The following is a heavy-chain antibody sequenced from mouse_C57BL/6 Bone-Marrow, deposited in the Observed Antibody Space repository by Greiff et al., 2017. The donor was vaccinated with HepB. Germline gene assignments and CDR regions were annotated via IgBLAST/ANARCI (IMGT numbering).Heavy chain of an antibody. V-gene: IGHV14-4*01. CDR2: IDPENGDT. J-gene: IGHJ2*01. Sequence: EVKLMESGAELVRPGASVKLSCTASGFNIKDDYMHWVKQRPEQGLEWIGWIDPENGDTEYASKFQGKATITADTSSNTAYLQLSSLTSEDTAVYYCTTSTTVVATDFDYWGQGTTLTVSS. CDR3: TTSTTVVATDFDY. CDR1: GFNIKDDY. D-gene: IGHD1-1*01.